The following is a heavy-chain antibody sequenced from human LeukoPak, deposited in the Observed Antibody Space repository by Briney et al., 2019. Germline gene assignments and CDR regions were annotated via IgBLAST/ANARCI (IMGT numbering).Heavy chain of an antibody. Sequence: PGGSLRLSCAASGFTFNSYGMHWVRQAPGKGLEWVAVIVHDGNNKYYADSVKGRFTISRDNSKNSLYPQMNSLRAEDTAVYYCARVSLITDYYYYYYMDVWGKGTTVTVSS. D-gene: IGHD3-16*01. CDR3: ARVSLITDYYYYYYMDV. CDR2: IVHDGNNK. J-gene: IGHJ6*03. CDR1: GFTFNSYG. V-gene: IGHV3-30*03.